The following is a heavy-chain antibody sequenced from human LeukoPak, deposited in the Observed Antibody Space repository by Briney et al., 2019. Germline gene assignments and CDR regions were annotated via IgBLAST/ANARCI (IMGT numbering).Heavy chain of an antibody. CDR3: ARERYSNGWYVY. CDR2: MNPNSGNT. CDR1: GYTFTSYD. D-gene: IGHD6-19*01. V-gene: IGHV1-8*01. J-gene: IGHJ4*02. Sequence: ASVKVSCKASGYTFTSYDINWVRQATGQGLEWMGWMNPNSGNTGYAQKFQGRVTMTRNTSISTAYMELSSLRSEDTAVYYCARERYSNGWYVYWGQGTLVTVSS.